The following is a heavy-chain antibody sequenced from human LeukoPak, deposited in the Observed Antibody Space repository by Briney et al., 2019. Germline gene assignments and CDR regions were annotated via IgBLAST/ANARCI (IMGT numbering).Heavy chain of an antibody. D-gene: IGHD3-3*01. Sequence: PGGSLRLSCTASGFTFGDSGMSCLRQAPGKGREGVGFIRSKAYGGAVEYAASVKGRFTISIDDSKSIAYLLMNSLKTEDTAVYYCSRAPYYDFWCDYWGQGTLVTVSS. CDR1: GFTFGDSG. V-gene: IGHV3-49*03. CDR2: IRSKAYGGAV. CDR3: SRAPYYDFWCDY. J-gene: IGHJ4*02.